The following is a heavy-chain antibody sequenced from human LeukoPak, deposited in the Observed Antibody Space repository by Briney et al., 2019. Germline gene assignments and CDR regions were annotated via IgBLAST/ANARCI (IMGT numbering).Heavy chain of an antibody. V-gene: IGHV1-2*02. CDR2: INPNSGGT. CDR3: TRVRSKPLDYSYDY. J-gene: IGHJ4*02. Sequence: ASVKVSCKASGYTFTGYYMHWVRQAPGQGLEWMGWINPNSGGTNYAQKFQGRVTMTRDTSISTAYMELSRLRSDDTAVYFCTRVRSKPLDYSYDYWGQGTLVTVSS. CDR1: GYTFTGYY. D-gene: IGHD4-11*01.